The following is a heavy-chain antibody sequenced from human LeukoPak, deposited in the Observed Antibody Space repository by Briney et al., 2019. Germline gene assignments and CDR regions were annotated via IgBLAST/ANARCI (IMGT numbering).Heavy chain of an antibody. CDR2: INHSGST. V-gene: IGHV4-39*07. J-gene: IGHJ5*02. Sequence: SETLSLTCTVSGGSISSSSYYWGWIRQPPGKGLEWIGEINHSGSTNYNPSLKSRVTISVDTSKNQFSLKLSSVTAADTAVYYCARVRGSCYVPWGQGTLVTVSS. CDR1: GGSISSSSYY. CDR3: ARVRGSCYVP. D-gene: IGHD2-15*01.